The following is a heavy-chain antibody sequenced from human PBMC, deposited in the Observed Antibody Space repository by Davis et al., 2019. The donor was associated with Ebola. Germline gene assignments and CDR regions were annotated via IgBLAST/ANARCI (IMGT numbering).Heavy chain of an antibody. J-gene: IGHJ4*02. D-gene: IGHD2-2*03. V-gene: IGHV1-8*01. CDR2: ISPGNGNS. Sequence: ASVKVSCKTSGYTFTRNDISWVREVSGQGLEWMGWISPGNGNSDYARKFKGRLSLTRDTSTGTAYMELSGLRSEDTATYYCARSSYTGYVTDWGLGTLVPSPQ. CDR3: ARSSYTGYVTD. CDR1: GYTFTRND.